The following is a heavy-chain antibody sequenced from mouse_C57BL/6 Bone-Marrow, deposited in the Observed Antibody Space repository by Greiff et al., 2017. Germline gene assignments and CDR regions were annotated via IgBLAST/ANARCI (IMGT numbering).Heavy chain of an antibody. CDR3: ARPYYSNYWYFDV. Sequence: QVQLQQPGAELVKPGASVKMSCKASGYTYTSYWITWVKQRPGQGLEWIGDIYPGSGSTNYNEKFKSKATLTVDTSSSTAYMQLSSLTSEDYAVYYCARPYYSNYWYFDVWGTGTTVTVSS. CDR1: GYTYTSYW. J-gene: IGHJ1*03. D-gene: IGHD2-5*01. CDR2: IYPGSGST. V-gene: IGHV1-55*01.